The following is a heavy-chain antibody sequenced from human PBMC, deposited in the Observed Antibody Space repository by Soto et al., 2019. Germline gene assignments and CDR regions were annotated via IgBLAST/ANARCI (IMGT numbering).Heavy chain of an antibody. J-gene: IGHJ5*02. V-gene: IGHV3-23*01. CDR1: GFTFSSCA. CDR2: ISGSGGST. D-gene: IGHD3-22*01. Sequence: GGSLRLSCAASGFTFSSCAMSWVRQAPGKGLEWVSAISGSGGSTYYADSVKGRFTISRDNSKNTLYLQMNSLRAEDTAVYYCAKVARDYYDSSGPHWFDPWGQGTLVTVSS. CDR3: AKVARDYYDSSGPHWFDP.